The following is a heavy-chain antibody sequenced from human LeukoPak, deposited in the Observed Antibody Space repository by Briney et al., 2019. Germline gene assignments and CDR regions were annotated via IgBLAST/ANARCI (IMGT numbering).Heavy chain of an antibody. CDR2: ISSSGSTI. D-gene: IGHD6-19*01. V-gene: IGHV3-48*04. CDR1: GFTFSSYW. CDR3: ARDPSNSSGWKTWFDP. J-gene: IGHJ5*02. Sequence: GGSLRLSCAASGFTFSSYWMSWVRQAPGKGLEWVSYISSSGSTIYYADSVKGRFTISRDNAKNSLYLQMNSLRAEDTAVYYCARDPSNSSGWKTWFDPWGQGTLVTVSS.